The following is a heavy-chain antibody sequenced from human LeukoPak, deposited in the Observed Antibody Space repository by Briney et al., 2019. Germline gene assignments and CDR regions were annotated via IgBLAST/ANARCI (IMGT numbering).Heavy chain of an antibody. D-gene: IGHD2-15*01. J-gene: IGHJ4*02. CDR1: GFTFSSYA. CDR2: ISGSAFST. Sequence: PGGSLRLSCAASGFTFSSYAMSWVRQAPGKGLEWVSGISGSAFSTYSADSVKGRFTISRDNSKNTLYLQMNSLRAEDTAVYYCARVAGYYYFDFWGWGNVVIVS. CDR3: ARVAGYYYFDF. V-gene: IGHV3-23*01.